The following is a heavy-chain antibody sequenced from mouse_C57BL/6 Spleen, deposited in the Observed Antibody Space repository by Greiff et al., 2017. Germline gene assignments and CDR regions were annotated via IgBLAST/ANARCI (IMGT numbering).Heavy chain of an antibody. J-gene: IGHJ4*01. CDR1: GFNIKNNY. D-gene: IGHD1-1*01. CDR3: ASYYYGSSGAMDY. V-gene: IGHV14-3*01. CDR2: IDPANGNT. Sequence: VQLQQSVAELVRPGASVKLSCTASGFNIKNNYMHWVKQRPEQGLEWIGRIDPANGNTKYAPKFQGKATITADTSSNTAYLQISSLTSEDTAIYYCASYYYGSSGAMDYWGQGTSVTVAT.